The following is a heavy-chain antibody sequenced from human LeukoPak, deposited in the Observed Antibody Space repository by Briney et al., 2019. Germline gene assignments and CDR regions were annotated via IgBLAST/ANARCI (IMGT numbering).Heavy chain of an antibody. CDR2: INHSGST. J-gene: IGHJ4*02. Sequence: SETLSLTCAVYGGPFSGYYWSWIRQPPGKGLEWIGEINHSGSTNYNPSLKSRVTISVDTSKNQFSLKLSSVTAADTAVYYCARGRGQYYYGSGSSLDYWGQGTLVTVSS. CDR1: GGPFSGYY. CDR3: ARGRGQYYYGSGSSLDY. D-gene: IGHD3-10*01. V-gene: IGHV4-34*01.